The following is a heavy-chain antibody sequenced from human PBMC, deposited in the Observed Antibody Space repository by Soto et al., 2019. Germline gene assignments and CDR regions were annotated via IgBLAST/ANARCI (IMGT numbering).Heavy chain of an antibody. J-gene: IGHJ6*02. CDR1: GFTFNSYG. V-gene: IGHV3-33*01. D-gene: IGHD6-19*01. CDR3: ARPLVAPVAGPYYYGMDV. Sequence: QIQLVESGGGVVQPGRSLRLSCTASGFTFNSYGFNWVRQAPGKGLEWAAVIWYDGNTKYYADSVKGRFTISRDNLRSTVYLQMNSLTAEYTAVYYCARPLVAPVAGPYYYGMDVWGQGTTVTVSS. CDR2: IWYDGNTK.